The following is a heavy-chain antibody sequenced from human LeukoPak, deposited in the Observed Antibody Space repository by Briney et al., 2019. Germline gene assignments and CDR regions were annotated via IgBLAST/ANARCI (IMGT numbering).Heavy chain of an antibody. Sequence: GSLRLSCAASGFTFSSYWMSWVRQAPGKGLEWVANIKQDGSEKYYVDSVKGRFTISRDNAKNSLYLQMNSLRAEDTAVYYCARDKIVGATNFDYWGQGTLVTVSS. J-gene: IGHJ4*02. CDR3: ARDKIVGATNFDY. CDR2: IKQDGSEK. CDR1: GFTFSSYW. V-gene: IGHV3-7*01. D-gene: IGHD1-26*01.